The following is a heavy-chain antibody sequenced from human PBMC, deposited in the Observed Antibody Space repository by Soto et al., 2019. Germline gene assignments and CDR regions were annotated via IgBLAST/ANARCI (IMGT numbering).Heavy chain of an antibody. CDR1: GFTFSSYG. V-gene: IGHV3-33*01. J-gene: IGHJ6*02. D-gene: IGHD1-1*01. CDR3: ARDITTGTANLDV. CDR2: IWYDGSNK. Sequence: GGSLRLSCAASGFTFSSYGMHWVRQAPGKGLEWVAVIWYDGSNKYYADSVKGRFTISRDNSKNTLYLQMNSLRAEDTAVYYCARDITTGTANLDVWGQGTTVTVSS.